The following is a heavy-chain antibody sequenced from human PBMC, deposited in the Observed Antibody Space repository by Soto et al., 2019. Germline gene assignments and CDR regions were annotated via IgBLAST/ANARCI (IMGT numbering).Heavy chain of an antibody. V-gene: IGHV1-46*01. CDR2: INPSGGST. CDR3: ARCPLISDYYYGMDV. D-gene: IGHD3-16*01. CDR1: GYTFTSYY. Sequence: QVQLVQSGAEVKKPGASVKVSCKASGYTFTSYYMHWVRQAPGQGLEWMGIINPSGGSTSYAQKFQGRVTMTRDTSTSTVYMELSSLRSEDTAVYYCARCPLISDYYYGMDVWGQGTTVTVSS. J-gene: IGHJ6*02.